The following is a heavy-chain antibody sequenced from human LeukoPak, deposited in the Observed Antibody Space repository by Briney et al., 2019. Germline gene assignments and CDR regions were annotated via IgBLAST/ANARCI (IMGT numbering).Heavy chain of an antibody. CDR3: ARGVSGSSGRYYYYAIDV. V-gene: IGHV3-33*01. D-gene: IGHD3-10*01. CDR1: GFTFSSYG. J-gene: IGHJ6*02. Sequence: HPGGSLRLSCAASGFTFSSYGMHWVRQAPGKGLEWVTVIWNDGSNTYYEDSVKGRFTISRDNPKNTLYLQLNSLRAEDTAMYYCARGVSGSSGRYYYYAIDVWGQGTTVTVSS. CDR2: IWNDGSNT.